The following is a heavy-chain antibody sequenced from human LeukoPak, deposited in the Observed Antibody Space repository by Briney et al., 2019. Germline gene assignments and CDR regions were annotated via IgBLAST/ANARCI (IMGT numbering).Heavy chain of an antibody. CDR3: AKDNSGWYPDYFDY. CDR2: ISSNGGST. Sequence: SGGSLRLSCAASGFTFSSYAMHWVRQAPGKGLEYVSAISSNGGSTYYANSVKGRFTISRDNSKNTLYLQMGSLRAEDMAVYYCAKDNSGWYPDYFDYWGQGTLATVSS. J-gene: IGHJ4*02. CDR1: GFTFSSYA. D-gene: IGHD6-19*01. V-gene: IGHV3-64*01.